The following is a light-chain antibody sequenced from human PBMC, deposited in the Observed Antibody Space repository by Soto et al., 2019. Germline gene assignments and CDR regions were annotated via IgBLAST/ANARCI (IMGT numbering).Light chain of an antibody. CDR1: QFVSSR. Sequence: DIEVTQSPSTLSASPGERVTISCRASQFVSSRLAWYQQRPGQVPRLLIYDTSTRAPGISARFSGSGSGTEFTLPISSRQSEDFAVYYCHEYIQWPPGMFGPGTTVDIK. J-gene: IGKJ1*01. CDR3: HEYIQWPPGM. CDR2: DTS. V-gene: IGKV3-15*01.